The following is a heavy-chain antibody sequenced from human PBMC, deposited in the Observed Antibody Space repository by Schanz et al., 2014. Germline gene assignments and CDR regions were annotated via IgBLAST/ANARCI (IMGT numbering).Heavy chain of an antibody. Sequence: VQLVQSGGGLVQPGGSLRLSCAASGFTFSSYGMHWVRQAPGKGLEWVAVIWYDGSNKYYADSVKGRFTISRDNAKRSLFLQMNSLRVEDTAVYFCVSQTGSPNYWGQGTLVTVSS. J-gene: IGHJ4*02. V-gene: IGHV3-33*08. CDR1: GFTFSSYG. CDR3: VSQTGSPNY. D-gene: IGHD6-13*01. CDR2: IWYDGSNK.